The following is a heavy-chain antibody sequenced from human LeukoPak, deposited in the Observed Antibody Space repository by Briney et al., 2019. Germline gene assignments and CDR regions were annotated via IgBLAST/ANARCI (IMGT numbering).Heavy chain of an antibody. CDR3: ARDLGDSGSYPYYPKYYFDY. Sequence: GASVKVSCKASGYTFTGYYMHWVRQAPGQGLEWMGWINPNSGGTNYAQKFQGRVTMTRDTSISTAYMELSRLRSDDTAVYYCARDLGDSGSYPYYPKYYFDYWGQGTLVTVSS. CDR2: INPNSGGT. D-gene: IGHD1-26*01. V-gene: IGHV1-2*02. CDR1: GYTFTGYY. J-gene: IGHJ4*02.